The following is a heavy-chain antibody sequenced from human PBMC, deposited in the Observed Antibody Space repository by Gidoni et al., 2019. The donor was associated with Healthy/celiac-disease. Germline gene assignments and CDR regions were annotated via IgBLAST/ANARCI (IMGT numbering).Heavy chain of an antibody. D-gene: IGHD1-26*01. Sequence: EVQLVESGGGLVKPGGSLRLSCAASGFTFSSYSMNWVRQAPGKGLEWVSSISSSSSYIYYADSVKGRFTISRDNAKNSLYLQMNSLRAEDTAVYYCARRAWELLVFDYWGQGTLVTVSS. CDR1: GFTFSSYS. CDR2: ISSSSSYI. CDR3: ARRAWELLVFDY. J-gene: IGHJ4*02. V-gene: IGHV3-21*01.